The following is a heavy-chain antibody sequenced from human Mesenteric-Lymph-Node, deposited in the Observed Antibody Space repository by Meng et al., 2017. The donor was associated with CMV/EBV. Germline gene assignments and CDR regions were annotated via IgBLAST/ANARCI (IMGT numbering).Heavy chain of an antibody. CDR3: ARDRNRWGLFDF. D-gene: IGHD2/OR15-2a*01. CDR2: VYYSGST. J-gene: IGHJ4*02. V-gene: IGHV4-61*08. Sequence: VSGGSFCSGGCYWGCLRQPPGQGLVWVGDVYYSGSTDDNPSLKSRVTISLDTSKNQFSLRLNSVTAADTAAYYCARDRNRWGLFDFWGQGALVTVSS. CDR1: GGSFCSGGCY.